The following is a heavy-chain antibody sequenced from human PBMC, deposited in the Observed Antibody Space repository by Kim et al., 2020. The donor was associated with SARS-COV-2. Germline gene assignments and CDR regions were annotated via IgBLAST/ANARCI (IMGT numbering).Heavy chain of an antibody. Sequence: SETLSLTCTVSGGSISSSSHYWGWIRQPPGKGLEWIGSISYSGSTYYNPTLKSRVTISVEPSKNQFSLKLSSVTAADTAVYYCARDVGDSYDLYNWFDPWGQGTMVTVSS. CDR3: ARDVGDSYDLYNWFDP. CDR1: GGSISSSSHY. CDR2: ISYSGST. D-gene: IGHD5-18*01. V-gene: IGHV4-39*07. J-gene: IGHJ5*02.